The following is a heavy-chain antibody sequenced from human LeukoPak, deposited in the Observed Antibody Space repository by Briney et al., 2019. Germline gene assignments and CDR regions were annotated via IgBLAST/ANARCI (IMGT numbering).Heavy chain of an antibody. Sequence: GASVKVSCKTSGFTFTTYGISWVRKAPGQGLEWMGWISAYNGNTNYAQKLQGRVTMTTDTSTSTAYMELSSLRSEDTAVYYCARDSSGYLFDYWGQGTLVTVSS. D-gene: IGHD3-22*01. V-gene: IGHV1-18*01. J-gene: IGHJ4*02. CDR1: GFTFTTYG. CDR3: ARDSSGYLFDY. CDR2: ISAYNGNT.